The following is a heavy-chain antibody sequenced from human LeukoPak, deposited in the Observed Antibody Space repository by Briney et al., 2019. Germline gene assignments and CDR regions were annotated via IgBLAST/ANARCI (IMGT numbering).Heavy chain of an antibody. CDR1: GSTIRSYY. D-gene: IGHD6-19*01. CDR3: ARRDSGGYGYFDL. Sequence: PSETLSLTCTVSGSTIRSYYWSWIRQPPGKGLEWIGYIYHSGSTSYNPSLKSRVTISVDTSKNQFSLRLTSPTAADTAVYYCARRDSGGYGYFDLWGRGTLVTVSS. J-gene: IGHJ2*01. V-gene: IGHV4-59*01. CDR2: IYHSGST.